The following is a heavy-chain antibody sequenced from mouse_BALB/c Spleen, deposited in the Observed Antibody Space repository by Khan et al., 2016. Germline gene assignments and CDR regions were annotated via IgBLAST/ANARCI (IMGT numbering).Heavy chain of an antibody. J-gene: IGHJ3*01. V-gene: IGHV9-3*02. D-gene: IGHD1-1*01. CDR1: GYTFTNYG. CDR3: AEDYYGRNWSAY. CDR2: INTNTGEP. Sequence: QIQLVQSGPELKKPGETVKISCKASGYTFTNYGMNWVKQAPGKGLKWMGWINTNTGEPTYAEEFKGRFAFSLETSARTAYLQINNLQNEDTATYFCAEDYYGRNWSAYWGQGTLVTVSA.